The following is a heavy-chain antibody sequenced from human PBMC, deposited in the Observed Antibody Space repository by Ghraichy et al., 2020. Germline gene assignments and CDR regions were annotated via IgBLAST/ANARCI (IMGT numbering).Heavy chain of an antibody. D-gene: IGHD3-9*01. Sequence: SETLSLTCTVSGDSISYYYWSWIRQPPGKGLEWVGYIYYSGSTNYNPSLKSRVTISVDTSKNQFSLKLSSVTAADTAVYYCARHTGDILTGYYMGSFDYWGQGTLVTVSS. CDR3: ARHTGDILTGYYMGSFDY. CDR2: IYYSGST. J-gene: IGHJ4*02. CDR1: GDSISYYY. V-gene: IGHV4-59*08.